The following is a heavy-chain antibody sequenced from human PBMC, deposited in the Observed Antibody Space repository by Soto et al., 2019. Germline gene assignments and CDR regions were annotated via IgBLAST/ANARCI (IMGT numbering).Heavy chain of an antibody. V-gene: IGHV4-59*08. J-gene: IGHJ4*02. Sequence: SETLSLTFTVSGGSISSYYWSWIRQPPGKGLEWIGYIYYSGSTNESPSLKSRATISVDTSKNQLSLKLSSVTAADTAVYYCARSVVGAMDFDYWGQGTLVTVS. D-gene: IGHD1-26*01. CDR1: GGSISSYY. CDR3: ARSVVGAMDFDY. CDR2: IYYSGST.